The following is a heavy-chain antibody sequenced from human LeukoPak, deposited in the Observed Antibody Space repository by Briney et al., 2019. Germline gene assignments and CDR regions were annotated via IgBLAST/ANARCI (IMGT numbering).Heavy chain of an antibody. CDR3: ARGGPYCSGGSCYPYYFDY. J-gene: IGHJ4*02. CDR1: GGTFSGYA. CDR2: IIPIFGTA. Sequence: GSSVKVPCKASGGTFSGYAISWVRQAPGQGLEWMGGIIPIFGTANYAQKFQGRVTITADESTCTAYMELSSLRSEDTAVYYCARGGPYCSGGSCYPYYFDYWGQGTLVTVSS. V-gene: IGHV1-69*01. D-gene: IGHD2-15*01.